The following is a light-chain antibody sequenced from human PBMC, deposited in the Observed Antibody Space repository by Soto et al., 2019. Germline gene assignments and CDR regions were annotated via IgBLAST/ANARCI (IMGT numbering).Light chain of an antibody. V-gene: IGLV2-14*03. J-gene: IGLJ1*01. Sequence: QSALTQPASVSGSPGQSITISCTGTSSDIGAFTFVSWYQQHPGKVPKLMIFDVNRRPSGVYDRFSGSKSGNTASLTISGLQAEDEGDYYCSSYTSSSNHVFGSGTKLTGL. CDR2: DVN. CDR3: SSYTSSSNHV. CDR1: SSDIGAFTF.